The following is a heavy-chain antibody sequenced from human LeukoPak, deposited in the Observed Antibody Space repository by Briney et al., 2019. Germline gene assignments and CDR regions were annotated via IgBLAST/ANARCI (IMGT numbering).Heavy chain of an antibody. CDR1: GFTFGDYA. CDR2: IRSKAYGGTT. V-gene: IGHV3-49*04. Sequence: GGSLRLSCTASGFTFGDYAMSWVRQAPGKGLEWVGFIRSKAYGGTTEYAASVKGRFTISRDDSKSIAYLQMNSLKNEDTAVYYCTREKYYDFWSASNWGQGTLVTVSS. J-gene: IGHJ4*02. CDR3: TREKYYDFWSASN. D-gene: IGHD3-3*01.